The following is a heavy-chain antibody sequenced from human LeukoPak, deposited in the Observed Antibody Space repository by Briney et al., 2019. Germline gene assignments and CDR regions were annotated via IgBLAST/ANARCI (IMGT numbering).Heavy chain of an antibody. V-gene: IGHV3-53*01. CDR2: IYSGGTT. Sequence: GGSLRLSCAASGFTVSSNFMSWLPQAPGKGPEWVSVIYSGGTTYYADSVKGRFTISRDNSKNTLYLQMNSLRAEDTAVYYCARDGYGNNYMDVWGKGTTVTVSS. D-gene: IGHD1/OR15-1a*01. J-gene: IGHJ6*03. CDR3: ARDGYGNNYMDV. CDR1: GFTVSSNF.